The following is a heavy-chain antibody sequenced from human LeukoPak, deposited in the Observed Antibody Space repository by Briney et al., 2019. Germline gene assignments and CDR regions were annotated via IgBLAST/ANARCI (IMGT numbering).Heavy chain of an antibody. D-gene: IGHD6-19*01. CDR1: GGSVSSGSYY. J-gene: IGHJ4*02. V-gene: IGHV4-61*01. CDR3: ARGRGIAVAGTRDFDY. Sequence: SETLSLTCTVSGGSVSSGSYYWSWIRQPPGKGLEWLGYIYYSGNTEYNPSLKSRVTISVDTSKNQFSLKVTSVTAADTAVYYCARGRGIAVAGTRDFDYWGQGTLVTVSS. CDR2: IYYSGNT.